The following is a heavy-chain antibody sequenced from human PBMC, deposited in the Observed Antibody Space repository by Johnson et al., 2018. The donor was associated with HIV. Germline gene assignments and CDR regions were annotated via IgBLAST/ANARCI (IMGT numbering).Heavy chain of an antibody. V-gene: IGHV3-15*01. CDR3: AKLVGASDAFDI. CDR1: GLTFSNAW. Sequence: VQLVESGGGLVQAGGSLRLSCAASGLTFSNAWMTWVRQAPGRGLEWVGLIKNRVDGGTTHYAAPVRGRFTISRDDTKNTLYLHMNSLRAEETAVYYWAKLVGASDAFDIWGQGTMVTVSS. J-gene: IGHJ3*02. D-gene: IGHD1-26*01. CDR2: IKNRVDGGTT.